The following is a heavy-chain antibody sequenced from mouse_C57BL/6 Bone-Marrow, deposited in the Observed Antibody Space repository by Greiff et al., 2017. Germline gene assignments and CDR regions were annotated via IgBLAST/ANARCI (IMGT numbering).Heavy chain of an antibody. J-gene: IGHJ2*01. CDR3: ARSWIYDGYPFDY. D-gene: IGHD2-3*01. V-gene: IGHV1-53*01. Sequence: QVQLQQPGTELVKPGASVKLSCKASGYTFTSYWMHWVKQRPGQGLEWIGNINPSNGGTNYNEKFKSKATLPVDKSSSTAYMQLSSLTSEDSAVYYCARSWIYDGYPFDYWGQGTTLTVSS. CDR2: INPSNGGT. CDR1: GYTFTSYW.